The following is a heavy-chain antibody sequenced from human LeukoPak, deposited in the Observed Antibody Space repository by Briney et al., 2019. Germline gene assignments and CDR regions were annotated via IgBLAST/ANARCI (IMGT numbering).Heavy chain of an antibody. J-gene: IGHJ4*02. CDR1: GFTFSGSA. CDR2: ISYSGANS. CDR3: AREGGDYVWGSYRPFDY. D-gene: IGHD3-16*02. Sequence: GGSLRLSCAASGFTFSGSAMSWVRQAPGEGLEWVSLISYSGANSYYTDSVRGRFTISRDNSKDTLFLQMNSLRAEDTAVYYCAREGGDYVWGSYRPFDYWGQGTLVTVSS. V-gene: IGHV3-23*01.